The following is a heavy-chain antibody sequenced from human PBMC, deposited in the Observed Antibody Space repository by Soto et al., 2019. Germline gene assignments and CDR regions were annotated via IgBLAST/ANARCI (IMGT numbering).Heavy chain of an antibody. J-gene: IGHJ5*02. V-gene: IGHV1-69*01. D-gene: IGHD6-13*01. CDR3: ARAAFHVSSWYFWFDP. CDR1: GGTFSRHA. CDR2: IIPLFGTT. Sequence: QVQLVQSGSEVKMPGSSVKVSCKTSGGTFSRHAINWVRQAPGQGLEWMGGIIPLFGTTNYAQKFKGRVTISADESTSTDYKELSSLTSEDAALYYCARAAFHVSSWYFWFDPWGQGTLVTVSS.